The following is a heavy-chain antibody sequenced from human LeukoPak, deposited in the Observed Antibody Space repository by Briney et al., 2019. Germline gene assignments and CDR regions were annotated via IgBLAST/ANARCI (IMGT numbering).Heavy chain of an antibody. J-gene: IGHJ4*02. CDR3: AKGAVGSMVYANLFDY. D-gene: IGHD2-8*01. Sequence: GGSLRLSCAASGFTFSSYAMSWVRQAPGKGLEWVSAISGSGGSTYYADSAKGRFTISRDNSKNTLYLQINSLRAEDTAVYYCAKGAVGSMVYANLFDYWGQGTLVTVSS. V-gene: IGHV3-23*01. CDR2: ISGSGGST. CDR1: GFTFSSYA.